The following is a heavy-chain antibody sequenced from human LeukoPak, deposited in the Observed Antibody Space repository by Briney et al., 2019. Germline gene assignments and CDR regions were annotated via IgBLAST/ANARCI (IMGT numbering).Heavy chain of an antibody. D-gene: IGHD3-10*01. CDR1: GGSFSGYY. CDR3: ARDSYYYGPLDP. V-gene: IGHV4-34*01. J-gene: IGHJ5*02. Sequence: SETLSLTCAVYGGSFSGYYWSWIRQPPGKGLEWIGEINHSGSTNYNPSLKSRVTISVDTSKNQFSLKLSSVTAADTAVYYCARDSYYYGPLDPWGQGTLVTVSS. CDR2: INHSGST.